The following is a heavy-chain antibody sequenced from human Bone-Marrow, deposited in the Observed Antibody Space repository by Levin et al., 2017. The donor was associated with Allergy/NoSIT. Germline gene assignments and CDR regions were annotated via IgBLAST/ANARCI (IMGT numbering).Heavy chain of an antibody. CDR3: AKGSEVLYYYYGMDV. V-gene: IGHV3-9*01. Sequence: SLKISCAASGFTFDDYAMHWVRQAPGKGLEWVSGISWNSGSIGYADSVKGRFTISRDNAKNSLYLQMNSLRAEDTALYYCAKGSEVLYYYYGMDVWGQGTTVTVSS. J-gene: IGHJ6*02. CDR2: ISWNSGSI. CDR1: GFTFDDYA.